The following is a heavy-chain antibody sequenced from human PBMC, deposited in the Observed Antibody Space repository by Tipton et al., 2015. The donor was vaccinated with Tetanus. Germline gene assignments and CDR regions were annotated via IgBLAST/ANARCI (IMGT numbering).Heavy chain of an antibody. CDR2: IYYSGST. CDR1: GGSISSSSYY. J-gene: IGHJ4*02. V-gene: IGHV4-39*01. CDR3: ARLGGFIAVAEFDY. Sequence: TLFLTCTVSGGSISSSSYYWGWIRQPPGKGLEWIGSIYYSGSTYYNPSLKSRVTISVDTSKNQFSLKLSSVTAADTAVYYCARLGGFIAVAEFDYWGQGTLVTVSS. D-gene: IGHD6-19*01.